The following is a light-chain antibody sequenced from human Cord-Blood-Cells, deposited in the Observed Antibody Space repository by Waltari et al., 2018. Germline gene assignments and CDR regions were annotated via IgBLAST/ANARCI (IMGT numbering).Light chain of an antibody. CDR3: QQYNNWWT. CDR1: QCVSSN. V-gene: IGKV3-15*01. Sequence: EIVMTQSPATLSVSPGERATLSCRASQCVSSNLAWYQQKPGQAPRPLIYGASTRATGIPARFSGSGSGTEFTLTISSLQSEDFAVYYCQQYNNWWTFGQGTKVEIK. CDR2: GAS. J-gene: IGKJ1*01.